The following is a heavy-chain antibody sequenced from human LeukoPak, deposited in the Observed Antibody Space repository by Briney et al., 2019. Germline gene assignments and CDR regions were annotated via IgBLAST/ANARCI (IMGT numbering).Heavy chain of an antibody. D-gene: IGHD1-26*01. CDR2: IYSGGST. CDR3: ARLWGLGYFDY. Sequence: GGSLRLSCAASGFTVSSNYMSWVRQAPGKGLEWVSVIYSGGSTYYADSVKGRFTIFRDNSKNTLYLQMNSLRAEDTAVYYCARLWGLGYFDYWGQGTLVTVSS. CDR1: GFTVSSNY. V-gene: IGHV3-66*04. J-gene: IGHJ4*02.